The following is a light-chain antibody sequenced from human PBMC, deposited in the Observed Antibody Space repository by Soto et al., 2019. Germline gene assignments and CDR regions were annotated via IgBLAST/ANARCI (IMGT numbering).Light chain of an antibody. Sequence: EIVMTQSPATLSVSPGERVTLSCRASQSVSSNLAWYQQKPGQAPRLIIYGASTRATGIPVRFSGSGSGTEFTLTISSLQSEDFSVYFCHQYNNWPPYTFG. CDR3: HQYNNWPPYT. CDR2: GAS. V-gene: IGKV3-15*01. CDR1: QSVSSN. J-gene: IGKJ2*01.